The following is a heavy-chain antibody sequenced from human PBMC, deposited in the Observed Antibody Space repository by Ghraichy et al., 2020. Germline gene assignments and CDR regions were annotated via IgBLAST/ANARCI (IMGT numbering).Heavy chain of an antibody. CDR1: GFTFNDFW. V-gene: IGHV3-7*01. Sequence: GGSLRLSCAASGFTFNDFWMSWVRQAPGKGLEWVANIKQDGNVRSYVDSVKGRFIISRDNSKNSLYLQMNGLTSEDTALYFCARDRSGGYPADCWGLGTLVTVSS. J-gene: IGHJ4*02. CDR2: IKQDGNVR. CDR3: ARDRSGGYPADC. D-gene: IGHD6-25*01.